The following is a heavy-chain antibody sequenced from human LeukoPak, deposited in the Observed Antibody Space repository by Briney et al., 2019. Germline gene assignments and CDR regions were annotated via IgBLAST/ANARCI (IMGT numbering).Heavy chain of an antibody. J-gene: IGHJ4*02. Sequence: SETLSLICSVYGGSFSGNYWTLIRQTPGRGLEWIGESSPTGDITGYNPSLKGRATISVDSSKNQFSLKLTSVTAADTGVYYCARVPDFIARPCDSWGPGTLVTVS. D-gene: IGHD2-21*01. V-gene: IGHV4-34*01. CDR3: ARVPDFIARPCDS. CDR2: SSPTGDIT. CDR1: GGSFSGNY.